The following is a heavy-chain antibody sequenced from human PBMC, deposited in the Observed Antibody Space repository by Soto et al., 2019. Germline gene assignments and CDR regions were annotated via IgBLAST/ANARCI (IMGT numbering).Heavy chain of an antibody. J-gene: IGHJ6*03. CDR1: GGSISSYY. CDR2: IYYSGST. D-gene: IGHD6-13*01. Sequence: SETLSLTCTVSGGSISSYYWSWIRQPPGKGLEWIGYIYYSGSTNYNPSLKSRVTISVDTSKNQFSLKLSSVTAADTAVYYCARSVIAAAGTDYYYYMDVWGKGTTVTVSS. CDR3: ARSVIAAAGTDYYYYMDV. V-gene: IGHV4-59*01.